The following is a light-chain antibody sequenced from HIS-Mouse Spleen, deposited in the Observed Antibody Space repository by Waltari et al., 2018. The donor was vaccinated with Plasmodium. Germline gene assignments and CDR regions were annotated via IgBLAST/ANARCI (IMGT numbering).Light chain of an antibody. CDR1: ALPTQS. CDR3: QSADSSGTYQV. CDR2: KDS. V-gene: IGLV3-25*03. Sequence: SYELPQPPSVSVSPGRTASITCPGDALPTQSPYWYQQKPGQAPVLVIYKDSERPSGIPERFSGSSSGTTVTLTISGVQAEDEADYYCQSADSSGTYQVFGGGTKLTVL. J-gene: IGLJ2*01.